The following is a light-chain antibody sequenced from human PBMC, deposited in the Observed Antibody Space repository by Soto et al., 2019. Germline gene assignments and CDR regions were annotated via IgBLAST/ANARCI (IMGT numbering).Light chain of an antibody. Sequence: EIVVTQSPATMSLSPGERATXSCRASQTVSSYLAWYQQKLGQAPTLLLYDASKTATGIPPTFSGGGSGTDFTLTISSLEPEDFAVYYCQRRYSWHPLTFGGGTKVDIK. V-gene: IGKV3-11*01. CDR1: QTVSSY. J-gene: IGKJ4*01. CDR2: DAS. CDR3: QRRYSWHPLT.